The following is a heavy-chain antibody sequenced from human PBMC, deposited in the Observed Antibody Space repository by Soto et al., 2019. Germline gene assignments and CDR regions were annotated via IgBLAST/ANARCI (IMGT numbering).Heavy chain of an antibody. V-gene: IGHV4-4*07. CDR1: GGSISSYY. J-gene: IGHJ3*02. CDR2: IYTSGST. Sequence: QVQLQESGPGLVKPSETLSLTCTVSGGSISSYYWSWIRRPAGKGLEWIGRIYTSGSTNYNPSLKSRVTMSVDTSKNQFSLKLSSVTAADTAVYYCARDRRSSIAVAGTAFDIWGQGTMVTVSS. D-gene: IGHD6-19*01. CDR3: ARDRRSSIAVAGTAFDI.